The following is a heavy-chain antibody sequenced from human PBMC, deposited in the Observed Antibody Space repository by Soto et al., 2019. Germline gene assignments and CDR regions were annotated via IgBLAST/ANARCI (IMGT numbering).Heavy chain of an antibody. V-gene: IGHV4-30-2*01. CDR1: GGSISSGGYS. CDR3: ARGSSGYYVSAFDY. J-gene: IGHJ4*02. CDR2: IYHSGST. D-gene: IGHD3-22*01. Sequence: PSETLSLTCAVSGGSISSGGYSWSWIRQPPGKGLEWIGYIYHSGSTYYNPSLKSRVTISVDRSKNQFSLKLSSVTAADTAVYYCARGSSGYYVSAFDYWGQGTLVTVSS.